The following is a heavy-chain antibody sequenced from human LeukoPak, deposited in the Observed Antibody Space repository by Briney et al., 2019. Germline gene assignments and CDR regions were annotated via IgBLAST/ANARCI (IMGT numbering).Heavy chain of an antibody. CDR2: ISAYNGNT. Sequence: ASVTVSCKASGYTFTSYGISWVRQAPGQGLEWMGWISAYNGNTNYAQKLQGRVTMTTDTSTSTAYMELRSLRSDDTAVYYCARGLGYGGNSPRYFQHWGQGTLVTVSS. V-gene: IGHV1-18*01. CDR1: GYTFTSYG. J-gene: IGHJ1*01. D-gene: IGHD4-23*01. CDR3: ARGLGYGGNSPRYFQH.